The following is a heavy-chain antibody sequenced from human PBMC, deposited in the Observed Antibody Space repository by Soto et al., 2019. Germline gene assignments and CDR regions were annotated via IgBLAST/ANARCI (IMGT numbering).Heavy chain of an antibody. CDR2: ISGSGGST. D-gene: IGHD3-3*01. V-gene: IGHV3-23*01. J-gene: IGHJ4*02. CDR3: AKDEYRFWSGHRFDY. CDR1: GFTFSSYA. Sequence: EVQLLESGGGLVQPGGSLRLSCAASGFTFSSYAMSWVRQAPGKGLEWVSAISGSGGSTYYADSVKGRFTISRDNSKNTPYLQMNSLRAEDTAVYYCAKDEYRFWSGHRFDYWGQGTLVTVSS.